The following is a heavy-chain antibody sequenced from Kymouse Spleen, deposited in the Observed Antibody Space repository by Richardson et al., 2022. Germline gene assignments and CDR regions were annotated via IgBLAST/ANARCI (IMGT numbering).Heavy chain of an antibody. V-gene: IGHV5-51*01. D-gene: IGHD6-13*01. CDR2: IYPGDSDT. CDR1: GYSFTSYW. CDR3: ARAHSSSWYAYGMDV. J-gene: IGHJ6*02. Sequence: EVQLVQSGAEVKKPGESLKISCKGSGYSFTSYWIGWVRQMPGKGLEWMGIIYPGDSDTRYSPSFQGQVTISADKSISTAYLQWSSLKASDTAMYYCARAHSSSWYAYGMDVWGQGTTVTVSS.